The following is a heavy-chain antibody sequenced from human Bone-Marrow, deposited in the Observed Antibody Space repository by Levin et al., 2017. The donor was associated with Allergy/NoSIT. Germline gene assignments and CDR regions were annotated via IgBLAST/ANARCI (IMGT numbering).Heavy chain of an antibody. CDR2: ISAYNGNT. D-gene: IGHD6-13*01. CDR1: GYTFTSYG. CDR3: ARLAAAGTWWFDP. Sequence: GESLKISCKASGYTFTSYGISWVRQAPGQGLEWMGWISAYNGNTNYAQKLQGRVTMTTDTSTSTASMELRSLRSDDTAVYYCARLAAAGTWWFDPWGQGTLVTVSS. V-gene: IGHV1-18*01. J-gene: IGHJ5*02.